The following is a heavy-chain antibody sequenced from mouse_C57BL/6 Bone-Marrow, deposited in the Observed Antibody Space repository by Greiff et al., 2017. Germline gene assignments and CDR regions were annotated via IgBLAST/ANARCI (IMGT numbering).Heavy chain of an antibody. J-gene: IGHJ3*01. Sequence: QVQLQQPGAELVKPGASVKLSCKASGYTFTSYWMHWVKQRPGQGLEWIGMIHPNSGSTNYNAKFKSKATLTVDKSSSTAYMQLSSLTSEDSAVYYCARKDIYYDYDGAWFAYWGQGTLVTVSA. D-gene: IGHD2-4*01. V-gene: IGHV1-64*01. CDR1: GYTFTSYW. CDR3: ARKDIYYDYDGAWFAY. CDR2: IHPNSGST.